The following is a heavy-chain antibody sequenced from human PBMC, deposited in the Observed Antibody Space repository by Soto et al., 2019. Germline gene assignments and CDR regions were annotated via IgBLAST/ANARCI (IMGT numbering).Heavy chain of an antibody. CDR2: IKSKNEGGST. J-gene: IGHJ3*02. Sequence: PGGSLRLSCAASGFTFSNAWMSWVRQAPGKGLEWVGRIKSKNEGGSTDYAAPVKGRFTISRDDSKNTLYLQMNSLKTEDTAVYYCTTDYVIVVVITSDAFDIWGQGTMVTVSS. D-gene: IGHD3-22*01. CDR3: TTDYVIVVVITSDAFDI. CDR1: GFTFSNAW. V-gene: IGHV3-15*01.